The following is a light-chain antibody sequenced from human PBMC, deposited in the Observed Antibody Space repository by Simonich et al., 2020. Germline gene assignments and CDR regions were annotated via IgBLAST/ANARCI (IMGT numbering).Light chain of an antibody. CDR3: CSYAGSSTWV. J-gene: IGLJ3*02. CDR2: EGS. CDR1: SSDVGSYNL. Sequence: QSAMTQPASVSGSPGRSLTISCTGTSSDVGSYNLVSCYQQHPGKAPKLMLSEGSKRPSGVSNRFAGSKSGNTASLKISGLQAEDEAEYYCCSYAGSSTWVFGGGTKLTVL. V-gene: IGLV2-23*01.